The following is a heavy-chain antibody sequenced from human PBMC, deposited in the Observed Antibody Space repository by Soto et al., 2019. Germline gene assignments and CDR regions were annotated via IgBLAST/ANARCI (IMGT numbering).Heavy chain of an antibody. CDR3: ASAYYGSGSDAFDI. V-gene: IGHV1-3*01. CDR2: SNAGNGNT. D-gene: IGHD3-10*01. Sequence: QVQLVQSGAEVKKPGASVKVSCKASGYTFTSYAMHWVRQAPGQRLEWMGWSNAGNGNTKYSQKFQGRVTITRDTSASTAYMELSSLRSEDTAVYYCASAYYGSGSDAFDIWGQGTMVTVSS. J-gene: IGHJ3*02. CDR1: GYTFTSYA.